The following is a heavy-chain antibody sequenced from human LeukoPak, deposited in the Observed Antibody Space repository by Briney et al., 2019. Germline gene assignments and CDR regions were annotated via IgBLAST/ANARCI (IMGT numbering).Heavy chain of an antibody. CDR3: ARGRTTVTIDY. CDR2: ISSSGSTI. J-gene: IGHJ4*02. D-gene: IGHD4-17*01. V-gene: IGHV3-11*01. Sequence: GGSLRLSCAVSGFTFSDYYMSWIRQAPGKGLEWVSYISSSGSTIYYAHSVKGRFTISRDNAKNSLYLRMNSLRAEDTAVYYCARGRTTVTIDYWGQGTLVTVSS. CDR1: GFTFSDYY.